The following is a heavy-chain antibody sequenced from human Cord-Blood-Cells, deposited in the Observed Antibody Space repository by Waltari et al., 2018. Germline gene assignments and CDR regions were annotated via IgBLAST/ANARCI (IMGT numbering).Heavy chain of an antibody. CDR1: GGSFSGYY. D-gene: IGHD6-13*01. Sequence: QVQLQQWGAGLLKPSETLSLTCAVYGGSFSGYYWSWIRQPPGKGLEWIGEINHSGSTNYNPSLKSRVTISVDTSKNQFSRKLGSVTAADTAVYYCARGQANGSSWNDYWGQGTLVTVSS. V-gene: IGHV4-34*01. J-gene: IGHJ4*02. CDR3: ARGQANGSSWNDY. CDR2: INHSGST.